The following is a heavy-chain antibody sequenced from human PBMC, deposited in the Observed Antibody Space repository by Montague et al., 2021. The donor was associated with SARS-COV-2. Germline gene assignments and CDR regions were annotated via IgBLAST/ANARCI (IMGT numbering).Heavy chain of an antibody. J-gene: IGHJ5*02. Sequence: SLRLSCAASGFVFHDYAINWIRQAPGKALEWVSAISGSGGGTYYAESVKGRFATSRDTSKNTVFLQMDSLRVEDTALYFCARDHERVGWPLESWGQGTLVIVSS. CDR2: ISGSGGGT. CDR1: GFVFHDYA. D-gene: IGHD2-2*01. V-gene: IGHV3-23*01. CDR3: ARDHERVGWPLES.